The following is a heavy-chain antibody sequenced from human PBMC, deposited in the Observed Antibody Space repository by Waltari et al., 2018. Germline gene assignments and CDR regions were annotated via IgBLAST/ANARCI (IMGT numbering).Heavy chain of an antibody. CDR1: GGSFSGYY. D-gene: IGHD6-13*01. J-gene: IGHJ1*01. V-gene: IGHV4-34*01. CDR2: INHSGST. CDR3: ARGIAAAGRYFQH. Sequence: QVQLQQWGAGLLKPSETLSLTCAVYGGSFSGYYWSWIRQPPGKGLEWIGEINHSGSTNSNPSLKSRVTISVDTSKNQFSLKLSSVTAADTAVYYCARGIAAAGRYFQHWGQGTLVTVSS.